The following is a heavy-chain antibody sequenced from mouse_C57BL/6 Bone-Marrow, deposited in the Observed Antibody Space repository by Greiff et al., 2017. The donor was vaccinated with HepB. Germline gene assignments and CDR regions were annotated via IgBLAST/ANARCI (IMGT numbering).Heavy chain of an antibody. Sequence: QVQLQQSGPGLVQPSQSLSITCTVSGFSLTSYGVHWVRQSPGKGLEWLGVIWRGGSTDYNAAFMSRLSITKDNSKSQVFFKMNSLQADDTAIYYCAKNDDGSYYAMDYWGQGTSVTVSS. D-gene: IGHD2-3*01. CDR1: GFSLTSYG. J-gene: IGHJ4*01. CDR2: IWRGGST. CDR3: AKNDDGSYYAMDY. V-gene: IGHV2-5*01.